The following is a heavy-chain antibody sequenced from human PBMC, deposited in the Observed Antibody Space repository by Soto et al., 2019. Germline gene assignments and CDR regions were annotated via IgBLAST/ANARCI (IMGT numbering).Heavy chain of an antibody. V-gene: IGHV4-30-4*01. D-gene: IGHD1-26*01. J-gene: IGHJ1*01. CDR3: ARDSGSGSF. Sequence: QVQLQESGPGLVKPSQTLSLTCTVSGGSVSNGDYYWSWIRQPPGKGLEWIGNMHDSGSTGYNPSLKSRVTMSVDTSKNQFSLKLSSVTPADTAVYYCARDSGSGSFWGQGTLVTVSS. CDR2: MHDSGST. CDR1: GGSVSNGDYY.